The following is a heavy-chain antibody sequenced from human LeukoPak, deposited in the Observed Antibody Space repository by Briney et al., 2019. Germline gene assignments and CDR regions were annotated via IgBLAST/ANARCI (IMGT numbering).Heavy chain of an antibody. J-gene: IGHJ4*02. CDR3: ARVVTVGAASPFDY. CDR2: INHYSGDT. Sequence: ASVKVSCKTSGFTFTGYHIHWVRQAPGQGLAWMGWINHYSGDTTIAQKFQGRVTMTSDTSISTAYMEMSSLRSDDTTVYYCARVVTVGAASPFDYWGQGTLVTVSS. V-gene: IGHV1-2*02. CDR1: GFTFTGYH. D-gene: IGHD2-21*02.